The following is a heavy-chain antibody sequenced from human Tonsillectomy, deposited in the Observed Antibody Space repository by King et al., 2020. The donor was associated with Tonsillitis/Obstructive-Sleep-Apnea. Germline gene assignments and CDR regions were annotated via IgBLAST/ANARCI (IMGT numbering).Heavy chain of an antibody. CDR2: ISSSSSTI. Sequence: LVESGGGLVQPGGSLRLSCAASGFTISSYSMNWVRQAPGKGLEWVSYISSSSSTIYYADSVKGRFTISRDNDKNSLYLQMNSLRDEDTAVYYCARLRFLEWLSNYYYYYYMDVWGKGTTVTVSS. CDR3: ARLRFLEWLSNYYYYYYMDV. V-gene: IGHV3-48*02. CDR1: GFTISSYS. J-gene: IGHJ6*03. D-gene: IGHD3-3*01.